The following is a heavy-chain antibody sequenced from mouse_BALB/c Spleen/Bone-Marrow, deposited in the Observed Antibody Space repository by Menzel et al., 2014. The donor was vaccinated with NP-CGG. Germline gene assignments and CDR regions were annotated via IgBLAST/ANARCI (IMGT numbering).Heavy chain of an antibody. CDR1: GYTFTDYY. V-gene: IGHV1-84*02. CDR3: ARENYGSSYYFDY. D-gene: IGHD1-1*01. Sequence: VQLQQSGPELVKPGASVKISCKASGYTFTDYYINWVKQKPGQGLEWIGWIYPGSGNTKYNEKFKGKATLTVDTSSSTAYMQLSSLTSEDTAVYFGARENYGSSYYFDYWGQGTTLTVSS. CDR2: IYPGSGNT. J-gene: IGHJ2*01.